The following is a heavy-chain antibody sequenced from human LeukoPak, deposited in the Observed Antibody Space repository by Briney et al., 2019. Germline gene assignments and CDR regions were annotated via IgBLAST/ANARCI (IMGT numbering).Heavy chain of an antibody. J-gene: IGHJ4*02. Sequence: GESLQISCKGSGYSFTSYWIGWVRQMPGKGLEWMGIIYPGDSDTRYSPSFQGQVTISADKSISTAYMELSRLRSDDTAVYYCAKSMVRGEGFDYWGQGTLVTVSS. V-gene: IGHV5-51*01. CDR2: IYPGDSDT. CDR3: AKSMVRGEGFDY. D-gene: IGHD3-10*01. CDR1: GYSFTSYW.